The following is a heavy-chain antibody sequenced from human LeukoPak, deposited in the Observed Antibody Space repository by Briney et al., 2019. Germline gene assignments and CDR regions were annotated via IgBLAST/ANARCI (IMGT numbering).Heavy chain of an antibody. V-gene: IGHV3-23*01. CDR1: GFTFSSYA. Sequence: GGSLRLSCAASGFTFSSYAMSWVRQAPGKGLEWVSAISGSGGSTYYADSVKGRFTISRDNSKNTLYLQMNRLRAEDTAVYYCAKCFGLWFGELFSFDYWGQGTLVTVSS. D-gene: IGHD3-10*01. CDR3: AKCFGLWFGELFSFDY. J-gene: IGHJ4*02. CDR2: ISGSGGST.